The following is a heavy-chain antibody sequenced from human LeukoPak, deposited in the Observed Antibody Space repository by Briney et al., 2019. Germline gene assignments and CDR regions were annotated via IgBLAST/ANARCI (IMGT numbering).Heavy chain of an antibody. Sequence: SETPSLTCAVYGGSFSGYYWSWIRQPPGKGLEWIGEFNHCGSTNYNPSLKSRVTISVDTSKNQFSLKLSSVTAADTAVYYCARSPYYYGSGTGYFQHWGQGTLVTVSS. J-gene: IGHJ1*01. CDR2: FNHCGST. V-gene: IGHV4-34*01. CDR3: ARSPYYYGSGTGYFQH. CDR1: GGSFSGYY. D-gene: IGHD3-10*01.